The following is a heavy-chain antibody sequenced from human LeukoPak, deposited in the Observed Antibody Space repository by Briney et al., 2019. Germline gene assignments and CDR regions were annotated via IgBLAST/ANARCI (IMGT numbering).Heavy chain of an antibody. CDR3: ARVSGATITTYYGMDV. Sequence: PSETLSLTCTVSGASISRFSWSWIRQPPGKGLEWIGNIHYSGSTNYNPSLKSRATISIDTSKNQFSLRLSSVTAVDTAVYYCARVSGATITTYYGMDVWGQGTTVTVS. V-gene: IGHV4-59*01. CDR1: GASISRFS. D-gene: IGHD5-12*01. J-gene: IGHJ6*02. CDR2: IHYSGST.